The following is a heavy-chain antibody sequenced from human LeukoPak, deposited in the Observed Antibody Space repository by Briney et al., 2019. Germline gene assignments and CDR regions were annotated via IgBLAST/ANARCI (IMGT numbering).Heavy chain of an antibody. J-gene: IGHJ3*02. V-gene: IGHV4-31*03. D-gene: IGHD2-15*01. CDR1: GGSISSDGYY. CDR3: ARYRDSGGRLAFDI. Sequence: TLSLTCTVSGGSISSDGYYWTWIRQHPGKGLEWIGYIYYSGTTYYNPSLESRVTLSVDTSKNQFSLRLSSVTAADTAVYYCARYRDSGGRLAFDIWGQGTMATVSS. CDR2: IYYSGTT.